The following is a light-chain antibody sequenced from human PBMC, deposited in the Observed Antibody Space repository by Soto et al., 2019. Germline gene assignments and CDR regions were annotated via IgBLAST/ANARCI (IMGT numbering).Light chain of an antibody. Sequence: EVVLTQSPGSLSLSPGERATLSCRASQSVMSNYLAWYQQKPGQPPRLLIYGPSSRATGIPDRFSGSGSGTDFTLTISRLEPEDFAVYYCQQFGASLTWTFGQGTKVDIK. V-gene: IGKV3-20*01. J-gene: IGKJ1*01. CDR1: QSVMSNY. CDR3: QQFGASLTWT. CDR2: GPS.